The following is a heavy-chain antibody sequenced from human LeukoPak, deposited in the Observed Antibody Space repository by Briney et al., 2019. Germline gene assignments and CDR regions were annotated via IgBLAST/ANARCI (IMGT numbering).Heavy chain of an antibody. CDR2: ISDDGRNK. V-gene: IGHV3-30*03. Sequence: GGSLRLSCAASGFTFSIYGMHWVRQAPGKGLEWVAVISDDGRNKYYAESVKGRFTISRDNAKNSLYLQMNRLRDEDTAVYYCARPTGIFYYGMDVWGQGTTVTVSS. CDR1: GFTFSIYG. J-gene: IGHJ6*02. CDR3: ARPTGIFYYGMDV. D-gene: IGHD4-17*01.